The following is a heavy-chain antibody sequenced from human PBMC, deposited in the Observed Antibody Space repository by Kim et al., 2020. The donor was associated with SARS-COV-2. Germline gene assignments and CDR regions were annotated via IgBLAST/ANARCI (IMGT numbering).Heavy chain of an antibody. J-gene: IGHJ4*02. D-gene: IGHD3-3*01. CDR3: AKSPGGTYYDFWSGYSGYFDY. CDR2: INPSGGST. CDR1: GYTFTSYY. V-gene: IGHV1-46*01. Sequence: ASVKVSCKASGYTFTSYYMHWVRQAPGQGLEWMGIINPSGGSTSYAQKFQGRVTMTRDTSTSTVYMELSSLRSEDTAVYYCAKSPGGTYYDFWSGYSGYFDYWGQGTLVTVSS.